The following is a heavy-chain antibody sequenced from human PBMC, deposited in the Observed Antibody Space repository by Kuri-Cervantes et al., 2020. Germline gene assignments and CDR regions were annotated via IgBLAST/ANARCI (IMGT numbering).Heavy chain of an antibody. D-gene: IGHD3-22*01. CDR3: AKDHYYYDIPY. CDR1: GFTFSDYY. J-gene: IGHJ4*02. V-gene: IGHV3-11*01. CDR2: ISSSGSTI. Sequence: SLKISCAASGFTFSDYYMSWIRQAPGKGLEWVSYISSSGSTIYYADSVKGRFTISRDNSKNTLYLQMNSLRAEDTAVYYCAKDHYYYDIPYWGQGTLVTVSS.